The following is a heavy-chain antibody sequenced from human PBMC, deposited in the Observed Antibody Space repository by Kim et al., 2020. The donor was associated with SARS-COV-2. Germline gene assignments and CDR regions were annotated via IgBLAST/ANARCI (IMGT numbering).Heavy chain of an antibody. D-gene: IGHD3-9*01. CDR2: IKSKTDGGTT. V-gene: IGHV3-15*01. CDR3: TTLLRYFDWLAVKYYYYGMDV. J-gene: IGHJ6*02. Sequence: GGSLRLSCAASGSTFSNAWMSWVRQAPGKGLEWVGRIKSKTDGGTTDYAAPVKGRFTISRDDSKNTLYLQMNSLKTEDTAVYYCTTLLRYFDWLAVKYYYYGMDVWGQGTTVTVSS. CDR1: GSTFSNAW.